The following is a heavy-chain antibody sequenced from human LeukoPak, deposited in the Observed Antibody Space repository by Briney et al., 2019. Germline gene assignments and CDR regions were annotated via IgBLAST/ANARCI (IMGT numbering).Heavy chain of an antibody. CDR1: GGSITSYY. CDR2: IYYSGST. V-gene: IGHV4-39*01. Sequence: SSETLSLTCTVSGGSITSYYWGWIRQPPGKGLEWIGSIYYSGSTYYNPPLKSRVTMSLDTSKNQFSLQLNSVTPEDTAVYYCTRSEYTTGSFSWGQGTLVTVSS. J-gene: IGHJ4*02. CDR3: TRSEYTTGSFS. D-gene: IGHD6-19*01.